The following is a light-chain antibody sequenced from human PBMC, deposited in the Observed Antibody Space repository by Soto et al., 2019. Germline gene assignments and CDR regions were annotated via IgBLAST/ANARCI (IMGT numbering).Light chain of an antibody. J-gene: IGKJ1*01. CDR3: QQYYSYPLT. Sequence: AIRMTQSPSSFSASTGDRVTITCRASQGISSYLVWYQQKPGKAPKLLIYAASSLQSGVPSRFSGSGSGTDFTLTIKNLQSEDFATYHCQQYYSYPLTFGQGTQVEIK. CDR1: QGISSY. V-gene: IGKV1-8*01. CDR2: AAS.